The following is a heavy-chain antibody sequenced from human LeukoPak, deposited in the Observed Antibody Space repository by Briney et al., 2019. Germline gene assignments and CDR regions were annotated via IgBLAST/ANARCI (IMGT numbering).Heavy chain of an antibody. CDR2: IYPGDSDT. D-gene: IGHD6-6*01. Sequence: GESMKISCKGSGYSFTSYWIGWVRPMPGKGLEWMGIIYPGDSDTRYSPSFQGQVTISADKSISTAYLQWSSLKASDTATYYCARLELARGYFDYWGQGTLVTVSS. V-gene: IGHV5-51*01. CDR1: GYSFTSYW. J-gene: IGHJ4*02. CDR3: ARLELARGYFDY.